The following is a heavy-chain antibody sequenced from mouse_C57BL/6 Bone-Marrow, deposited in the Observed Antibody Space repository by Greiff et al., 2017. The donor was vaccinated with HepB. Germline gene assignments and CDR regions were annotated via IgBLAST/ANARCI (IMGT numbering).Heavy chain of an antibody. CDR3: ARDAGYGSSYGYFDV. Sequence: EVKLMESGGGLVQSGRSLRLSCATSGFTFSDFYMEWVRQAPGKGLEWIAASRNKANDYTTEYSASVKGQFIVSRDTSQSILYLQMNALSAEDTAIYYCARDAGYGSSYGYFDVWGTGTTVTVSS. CDR2: SRNKANDYTT. D-gene: IGHD1-1*01. J-gene: IGHJ1*03. V-gene: IGHV7-1*01. CDR1: GFTFSDFY.